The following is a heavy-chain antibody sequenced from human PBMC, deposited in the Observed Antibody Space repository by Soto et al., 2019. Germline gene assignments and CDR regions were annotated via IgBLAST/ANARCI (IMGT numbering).Heavy chain of an antibody. J-gene: IGHJ4*02. CDR1: GGTFSSYA. V-gene: IGHV1-69*13. CDR2: IIPIFGTA. CDR3: ARKYYYDSSGYSTVGLDY. D-gene: IGHD3-22*01. Sequence: ASVKVSCKASGGTFSSYAISWVRQAPGQGLEWMGGIIPIFGTANYAQKFQGRVTITADESTSTAYMELSSLRSEDTAVYYCARKYYYDSSGYSTVGLDYWGQGTLVTVSS.